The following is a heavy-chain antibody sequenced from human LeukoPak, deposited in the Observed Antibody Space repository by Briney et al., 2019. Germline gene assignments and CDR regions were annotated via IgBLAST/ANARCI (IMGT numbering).Heavy chain of an antibody. CDR3: AKDASTSYYYDSSGYTFDY. D-gene: IGHD3-22*01. Sequence: GESLRLSCAASGFTFSSYAMNWVRQAPGKGLEWGSAISGSGDSTYYADSVKGRFTISRDNSKNTLYLQMNSLRAEDTAVYYCAKDASTSYYYDSSGYTFDYWGQGTLVTVSS. V-gene: IGHV3-23*01. CDR2: ISGSGDST. J-gene: IGHJ4*02. CDR1: GFTFSSYA.